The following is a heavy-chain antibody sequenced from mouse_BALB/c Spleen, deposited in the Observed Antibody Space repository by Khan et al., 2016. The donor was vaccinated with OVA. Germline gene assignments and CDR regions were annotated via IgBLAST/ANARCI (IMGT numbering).Heavy chain of an antibody. CDR1: AYSITSDYA. CDR3: ACIHFYYRYSFFDY. CDR2: ISYSGST. V-gene: IGHV3-2*02. J-gene: IGHJ2*01. Sequence: EVQLQESGPGLVKPSQSLSLTCTVTAYSITSDYAWTWIRQFPGNKLEWMGYISYSGSTSYNPSLKSRISITRDTSKNQFFLQLISVTTEDTATYYCACIHFYYRYSFFDYWGQGTTLTVSS. D-gene: IGHD2-14*01.